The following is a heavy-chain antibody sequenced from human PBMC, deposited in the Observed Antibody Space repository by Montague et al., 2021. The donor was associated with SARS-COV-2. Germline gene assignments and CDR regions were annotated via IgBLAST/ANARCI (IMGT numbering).Heavy chain of an antibody. D-gene: IGHD3-9*01. CDR3: ARVGLRYYDWLLLGGGYFDY. V-gene: IGHV4-59*08. CDR2: IYYSGST. Sequence: SETLSLTCTVSGRSISSYYWSWIRQPPGKGLEWIGYIYYSGSTNYNPSLKSRVTISVDTSKNQFSLKLSPVTAADTAVYYCARVGLRYYDWLLLGGGYFDYWGQGTLVTVSS. J-gene: IGHJ4*02. CDR1: GRSISSYY.